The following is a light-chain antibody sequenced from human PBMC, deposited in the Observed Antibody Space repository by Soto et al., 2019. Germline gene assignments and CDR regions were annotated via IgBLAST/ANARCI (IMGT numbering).Light chain of an antibody. CDR1: QSISNY. CDR3: QQSYSTPFT. CDR2: AES. V-gene: IGKV1-39*01. J-gene: IGKJ3*01. Sequence: DIQMTQSPSSLSASVGDRVTITCRASQSISNYLNWYQQKPGKAPNLLIYAESSLQSGVPSRFSGSGSGTDFTLTISSLQPEDFATYYCQQSYSTPFTFGPGTKVDIK.